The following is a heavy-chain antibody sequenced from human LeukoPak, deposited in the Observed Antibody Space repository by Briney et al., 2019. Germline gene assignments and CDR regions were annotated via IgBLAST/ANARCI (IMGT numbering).Heavy chain of an antibody. CDR3: ARDPGGRYYDSSGFRYNWFDP. CDR1: GGSISSGGYY. CDR2: IYYSGST. Sequence: SQTLSLTCTVSGGSISSGGYYWSWIRQHPGKGLEWIGYIYYSGSTYYNPSLKSRVTISVDTSKNQFSLKLSSVTAADTAVYYCARDPGGRYYDSSGFRYNWFDPWGQGTLVTVSS. J-gene: IGHJ5*02. V-gene: IGHV4-30-4*08. D-gene: IGHD3-22*01.